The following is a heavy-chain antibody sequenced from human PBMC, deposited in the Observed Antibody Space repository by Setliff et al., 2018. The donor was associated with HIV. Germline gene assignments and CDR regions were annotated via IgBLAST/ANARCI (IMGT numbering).Heavy chain of an antibody. CDR1: RFTFSSYA. V-gene: IGHV3-23*01. D-gene: IGHD4-4*01. Sequence: LRLSCAASRFTFSSYAMSWVRQAPGKGLEWVSDISGSGGSTYYVDSVKGRFTISRDNAKNSLYLQMNSLRAEDTAVYYWARFRLYHYSNKVDYWGQGTLVTVSS. CDR3: ARFRLYHYSNKVDY. CDR2: ISGSGGST. J-gene: IGHJ4*02.